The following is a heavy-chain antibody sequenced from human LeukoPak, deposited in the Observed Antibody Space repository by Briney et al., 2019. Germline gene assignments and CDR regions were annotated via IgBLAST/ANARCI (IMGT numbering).Heavy chain of an antibody. J-gene: IGHJ5*02. V-gene: IGHV4-4*09. CDR3: ARHAGGSDIVGATYWFDP. CDR1: GGSISSYY. Sequence: SETLSLTCTASGGSISSYYWSWIRQPPGKGLEWIGYIYTSGSTNYNPSLKSRVTISVDTSKNQFSLKLSSVTAADTAVYYCARHAGGSDIVGATYWFDPWGQGTLVTVSS. CDR2: IYTSGST. D-gene: IGHD1-26*01.